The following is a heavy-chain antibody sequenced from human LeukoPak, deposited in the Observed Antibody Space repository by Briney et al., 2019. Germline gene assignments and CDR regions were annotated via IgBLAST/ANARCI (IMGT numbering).Heavy chain of an antibody. CDR2: ISGSGGST. D-gene: IGHD3-9*01. CDR3: AKDAGYYDILTGYNQGAFDY. CDR1: GFTLTSYA. Sequence: GGSLRLSSAASGFTLTSYAMSSVRPAPGKGLEWVSAISGSGGSTYYADSVKGRFTISRDNCKNTLYLQMNSLRAEDTAVYYCAKDAGYYDILTGYNQGAFDYWGQGTLVTVSS. V-gene: IGHV3-23*01. J-gene: IGHJ4*02.